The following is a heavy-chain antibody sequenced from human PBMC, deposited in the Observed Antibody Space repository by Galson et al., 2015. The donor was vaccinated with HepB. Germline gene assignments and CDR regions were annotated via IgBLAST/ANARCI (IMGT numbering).Heavy chain of an antibody. CDR1: GGTFSSYA. V-gene: IGHV1-69*04. D-gene: IGHD2-21*02. CDR2: IIPILGIA. CDR3: ARGLAYCGGDCPGDWFDP. J-gene: IGHJ5*02. Sequence: SVKVSCKASGGTFSSYAISWVRQAPGQGLEWMGRIIPILGIANYAQKFQGRVTITADKSTSTAYMELSSLTSEDTAVYYCARGLAYCGGDCPGDWFDPWGQGTLVTVSS.